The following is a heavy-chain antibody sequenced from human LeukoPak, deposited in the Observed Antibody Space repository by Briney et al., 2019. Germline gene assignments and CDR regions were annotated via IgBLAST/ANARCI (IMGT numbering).Heavy chain of an antibody. J-gene: IGHJ4*02. V-gene: IGHV3-7*03. CDR2: IKQDGSEK. Sequence: GGSLRLSCAASEFTINKYWMSWVRQAPGKGLEWVANIKQDGSEKYYVDSVKGRFTISRDNAKNSLYLQMNSLRAEDTAVYCCARDRYWGQGTLVTVSS. CDR3: ARDRY. CDR1: EFTINKYW.